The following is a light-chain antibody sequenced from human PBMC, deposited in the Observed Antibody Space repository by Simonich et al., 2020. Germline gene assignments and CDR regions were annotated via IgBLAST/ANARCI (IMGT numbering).Light chain of an antibody. CDR3: QQFNSYPRT. V-gene: IGKV1-8*01. CDR1: QGISSY. J-gene: IGKJ1*01. CDR2: AAS. Sequence: AIRMTQSPSSLSASTGDRVTITCRASQGISSYLAWYQQKPGKAPKLLIYAASTLQSWVPSRFSGSGSGTDFTLTISCLQSEDFATYYCQQFNSYPRTFGQGTKVEIK.